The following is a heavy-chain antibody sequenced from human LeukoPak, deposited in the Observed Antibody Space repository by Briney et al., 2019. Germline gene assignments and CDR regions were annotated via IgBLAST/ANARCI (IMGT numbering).Heavy chain of an antibody. V-gene: IGHV3-21*05. J-gene: IGHJ6*02. CDR3: LHDYGDYGYYYGMDV. CDR1: EFTFSSYS. CDR2: ISSSSSYI. Sequence: GESLRLSCAASEFTFSSYSMNWVRQAPGKGLEWVSYISSSSSYIYYADSVKGRFTISRDNAKNSLYLQMNSLKTEDTAVYYCLHDYGDYGYYYGMDVWGQGTTVTVSS. D-gene: IGHD4-17*01.